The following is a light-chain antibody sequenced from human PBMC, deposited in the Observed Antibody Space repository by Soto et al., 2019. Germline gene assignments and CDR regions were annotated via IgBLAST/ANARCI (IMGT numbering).Light chain of an antibody. Sequence: MTQSPATLSVSPGERATLSCRASQSVGSNLAWFQQKPGQAPRLLIYGASTRATGIPARFSGSGSGTEFTLTISSLQSEDFAVYYCQQYNNWPPYTFGQGTKLEIK. CDR1: QSVGSN. V-gene: IGKV3-15*01. CDR2: GAS. J-gene: IGKJ2*01. CDR3: QQYNNWPPYT.